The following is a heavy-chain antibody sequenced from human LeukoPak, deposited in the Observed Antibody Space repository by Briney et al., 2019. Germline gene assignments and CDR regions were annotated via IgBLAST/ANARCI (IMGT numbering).Heavy chain of an antibody. Sequence: PGGSLRLSCVASGFTFSRYAMHWVRRAPGKGLEWVSSISSSSSYIYYADSVKGRFTISRDNAKNSLYLQMNSLRAEDTAVYYCARVGVASSYGMDVWGQGTTVTVSS. D-gene: IGHD2-15*01. V-gene: IGHV3-21*01. CDR1: GFTFSRYA. CDR2: ISSSSSYI. CDR3: ARVGVASSYGMDV. J-gene: IGHJ6*02.